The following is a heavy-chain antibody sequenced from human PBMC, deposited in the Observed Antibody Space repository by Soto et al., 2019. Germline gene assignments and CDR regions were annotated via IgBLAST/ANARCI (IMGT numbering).Heavy chain of an antibody. CDR3: VSQRTSVLTQAYFDY. CDR1: GGSVSNSNYY. J-gene: IGHJ4*02. CDR2: VYYRGRS. V-gene: IGHV4-39*01. D-gene: IGHD2-8*01. Sequence: SETLSLTCTVSGGSVSNSNYYWGWIRQSPGKGLEWIGSVYYRGRSYSKSSVKSRVTISVDTSKNQFSLNLNSVTASDTAVYYCVSQRTSVLTQAYFDYWGPGALVTVSA.